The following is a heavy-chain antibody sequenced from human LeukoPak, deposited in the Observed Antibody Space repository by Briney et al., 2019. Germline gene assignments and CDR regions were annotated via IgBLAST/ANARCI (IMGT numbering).Heavy chain of an antibody. D-gene: IGHD1-14*01. Sequence: GESLQSSCKGSGYSSTSYWTGWVRQLPGKGLEWMGIIYPGDSGTRYSPSFQGQVTISADKSISAAYLQWSSRKASDTAMYYCATLRMYYFDYWGQGTLVSVSS. CDR2: IYPGDSGT. CDR1: GYSSTSYW. J-gene: IGHJ4*02. CDR3: ATLRMYYFDY. V-gene: IGHV5-51*01.